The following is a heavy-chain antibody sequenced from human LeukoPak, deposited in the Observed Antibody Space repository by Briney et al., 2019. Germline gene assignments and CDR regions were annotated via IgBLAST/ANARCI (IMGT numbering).Heavy chain of an antibody. CDR1: GGSISSGAYY. Sequence: SETLSLTCTVSGGSISSGAYYWSWIRQHPGKGLEWIGYIYYSGNTYSNPSLKSRVIISLDSSKNQFSLKLSSVTAADTAVYYCARDRYFIGFDYWGQGTLVTVSS. CDR2: IYYSGNT. J-gene: IGHJ4*02. V-gene: IGHV4-31*03. CDR3: ARDRYFIGFDY. D-gene: IGHD3-9*01.